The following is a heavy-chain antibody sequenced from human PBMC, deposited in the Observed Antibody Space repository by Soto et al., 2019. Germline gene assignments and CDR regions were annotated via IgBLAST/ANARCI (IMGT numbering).Heavy chain of an antibody. V-gene: IGHV4-34*01. D-gene: IGHD4-17*01. J-gene: IGHJ3*02. CDR1: GGSFSGYY. CDR2: INHSGST. Sequence: QVQLQQWGAGLLKPSETLSLTCAVYGGSFSGYYWSWIRQPPGKGLEWIGEINHSGSTNYNPSLTSRVTTSVATSKYQFSLKLSSVTAADTAVYYRARAPLYGGQMGLGAFAIWGQGTMVTVSS. CDR3: ARAPLYGGQMGLGAFAI.